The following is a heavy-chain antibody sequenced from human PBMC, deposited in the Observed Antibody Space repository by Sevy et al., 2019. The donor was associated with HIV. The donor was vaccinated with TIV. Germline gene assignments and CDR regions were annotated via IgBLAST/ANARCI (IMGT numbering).Heavy chain of an antibody. D-gene: IGHD6-6*01. V-gene: IGHV3-74*01. CDR2: LNGDGSDI. CDR1: GFTFSNYY. CDR3: FVRIRDSSEIDY. J-gene: IGHJ4*02. Sequence: GGSLGLSCAASGFTFSNYYMNWVRQGPGKGLVWVARLNGDGSDINYADSVRGRFTISRDNTKNTLYLQMSSLRGEDTAVYYCFVRIRDSSEIDYWGQETLVTVSS.